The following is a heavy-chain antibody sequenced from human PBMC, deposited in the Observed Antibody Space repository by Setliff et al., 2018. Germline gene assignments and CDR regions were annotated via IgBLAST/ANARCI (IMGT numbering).Heavy chain of an antibody. CDR1: GGSVSSGYYY. CDR2: VYYTGRT. Sequence: PSETLSLTCTVSGGSVSSGYYYWDWIRQPPGKGLEWIGTVYYTGRTYYNPSLKSRVTIAVDAPDNHFSLKLRSVTAADTAVYYCARHFRSSKVQFLEYLTDYYFDSWGQGTLVTVSS. D-gene: IGHD3-3*01. CDR3: ARHFRSSKVQFLEYLTDYYFDS. V-gene: IGHV4-39*01. J-gene: IGHJ4*02.